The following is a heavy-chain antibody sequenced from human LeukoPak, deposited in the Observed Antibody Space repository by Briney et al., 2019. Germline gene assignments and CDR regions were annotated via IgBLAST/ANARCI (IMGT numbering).Heavy chain of an antibody. CDR2: ISSSSSTI. J-gene: IGHJ4*02. D-gene: IGHD4-23*01. CDR3: AKAYYGGNWRIDY. V-gene: IGHV3-48*03. CDR1: GFTFSSYE. Sequence: GGSLRLSCAASGFTFSSYEMNWVRQAPGKGLEWISYISSSSSTIYYADSVKGRFTISRDNAKNSLYLQMNSLRAEDTAVYYCAKAYYGGNWRIDYWGQGTLVTVSS.